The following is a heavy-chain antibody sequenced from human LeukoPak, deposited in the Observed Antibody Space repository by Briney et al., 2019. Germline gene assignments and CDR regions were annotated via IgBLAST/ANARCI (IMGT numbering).Heavy chain of an antibody. CDR1: GFTFSNAW. Sequence: PGGSLRLSCAASGFTFSNAWMSWVRQAPGKGLEWVAVISYDGINKYYADSVKGRFTIFRDNSKDTLYLQMNSLKPEDTAVYSCARSLRGYNYGFAAFEVWGPGTRVTVSS. CDR3: ARSLRGYNYGFAAFEV. D-gene: IGHD5-18*01. CDR2: ISYDGINK. J-gene: IGHJ3*01. V-gene: IGHV3-30-3*01.